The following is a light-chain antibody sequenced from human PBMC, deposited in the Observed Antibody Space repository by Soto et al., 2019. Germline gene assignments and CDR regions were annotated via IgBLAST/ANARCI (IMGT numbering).Light chain of an antibody. CDR2: GAS. CDR1: QTVRNNY. CDR3: QQRNNWPPVT. J-gene: IGKJ4*01. Sequence: EFVLTQSPGTLSLSPGERATLSCRASQTVRNNYLAWYQQKPGQAPRLLVYGASSRATGISDRFSGSGSGTDFTLTISRLEPEDFAVYYCQQRNNWPPVTFGGGTRWIS. V-gene: IGKV3D-20*02.